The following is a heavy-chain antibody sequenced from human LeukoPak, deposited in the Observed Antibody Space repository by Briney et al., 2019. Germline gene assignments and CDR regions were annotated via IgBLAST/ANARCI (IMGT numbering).Heavy chain of an antibody. D-gene: IGHD6-6*01. CDR2: IYTSGST. V-gene: IGHV4-4*07. J-gene: IGHJ4*02. CDR3: ARGAFSGGSSSMSRDFPQFDY. CDR1: GGSISSYY. Sequence: SETLSLACTVSGGSISSYYWSWIRQPAGKGLEWIGRIYTSGSTNYNPSLKSRVTMSVDTSKNQFSLKLSSVTAADTAVYYCARGAFSGGSSSMSRDFPQFDYWGQGTLVTVSS.